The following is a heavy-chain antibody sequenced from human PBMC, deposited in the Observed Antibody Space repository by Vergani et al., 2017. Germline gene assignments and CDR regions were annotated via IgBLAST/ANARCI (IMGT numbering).Heavy chain of an antibody. CDR3: ARGLRYKKAFDI. D-gene: IGHD1-14*01. Sequence: QVQLQQWGAGLLKPSETLSLTCAVYGGSFSGYYWSWIRQPPGKGLEWIGEINHSGSTNYNPSLKSRVTISVDTSKNQFSLKLSSVTAADTAVYYCARGLRYKKAFDIWGQGTIVTVSS. CDR2: INHSGST. V-gene: IGHV4-34*01. CDR1: GGSFSGYY. J-gene: IGHJ3*02.